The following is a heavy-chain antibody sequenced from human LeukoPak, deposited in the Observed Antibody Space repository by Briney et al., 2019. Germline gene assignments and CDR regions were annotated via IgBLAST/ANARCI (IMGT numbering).Heavy chain of an antibody. D-gene: IGHD1-1*01. J-gene: IGHJ5*02. CDR3: ARVSRTTLFDP. CDR2: ISAYNSNT. V-gene: IGHV1-18*01. CDR1: GDTFSIYA. Sequence: ASVKVSCKASGDTFSIYAFSWVRQAPGQGLEWMGWISAYNSNTNYAQKLQGRVTMTTDTSTSTAYMELRSLRSDDTAVYYCARVSRTTLFDPWGQGTLVTVSS.